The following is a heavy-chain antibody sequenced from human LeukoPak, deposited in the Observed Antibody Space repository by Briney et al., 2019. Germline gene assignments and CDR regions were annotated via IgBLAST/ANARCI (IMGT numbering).Heavy chain of an antibody. CDR2: ISPSGGST. J-gene: IGHJ5*02. V-gene: IGHV1-46*01. Sequence: ASVTVSFTAFGYTFTINYMHWVRQAPGQGPEWMGVISPSGGSTTYAQKFQGRVTLTRDMSTSTDYLELSSLRSEDTAVYYCARDNSVRDEAWWFNHWGQGTLVTVSS. CDR1: GYTFTINY. CDR3: ARDNSVRDEAWWFNH. D-gene: IGHD5-24*01.